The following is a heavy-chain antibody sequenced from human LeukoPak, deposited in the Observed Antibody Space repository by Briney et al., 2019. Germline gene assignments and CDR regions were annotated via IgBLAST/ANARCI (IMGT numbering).Heavy chain of an antibody. J-gene: IGHJ5*02. CDR1: GGPISSGGYS. CDR3: ARYSSSWYWFDP. CDR2: IYHSGST. Sequence: SQTLSLTCAVSGGPISSGGYSWSWIRQPPGKGLEWIGYIYHSGSTYYNPSLKSRVTISVDRSKNQFSLKLSSVTAADTAVYYCARYSSSWYWFDPWGQGTLVTVSS. D-gene: IGHD6-13*01. V-gene: IGHV4-30-2*01.